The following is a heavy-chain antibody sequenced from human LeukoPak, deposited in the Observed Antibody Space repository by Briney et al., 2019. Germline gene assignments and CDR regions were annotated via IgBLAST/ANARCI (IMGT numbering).Heavy chain of an antibody. J-gene: IGHJ4*02. Sequence: PSETLSLTCAVSGGSISSYYWSWIRQPPGKGLEWIGFFYYSGSTNYNPSLKSRVTISVDTSKNHFSLKLSSVTVADTAVYYCARAGDSSGYCNYWGQGTLVTVSS. V-gene: IGHV4-59*12. CDR2: FYYSGST. CDR1: GGSISSYY. CDR3: ARAGDSSGYCNY. D-gene: IGHD3-22*01.